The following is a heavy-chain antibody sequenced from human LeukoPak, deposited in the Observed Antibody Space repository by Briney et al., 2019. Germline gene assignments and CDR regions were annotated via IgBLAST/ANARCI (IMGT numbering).Heavy chain of an antibody. D-gene: IGHD1-26*01. V-gene: IGHV4-34*01. CDR1: GGSFSGYY. CDR2: INHSGST. J-gene: IGHJ6*02. Sequence: SETLSLTCAVYGGSFSGYYWSWIRQPPGKGLEWIGEINHSGSTNYNPSLKSRVTISVDTSKNQFSLKLSSVTAADTAVYYCARVGSEVGATDLEVYYYYGMDVWGQGTTVTVSS. CDR3: ARVGSEVGATDLEVYYYYGMDV.